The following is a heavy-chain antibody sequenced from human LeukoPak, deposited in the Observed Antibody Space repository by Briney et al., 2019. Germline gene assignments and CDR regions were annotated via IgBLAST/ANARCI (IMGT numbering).Heavy chain of an antibody. V-gene: IGHV1-69*01. CDR1: GGTFSSYA. Sequence: SVKVSCKASGGTFSSYAISWVRQAPGQGLEWMGGIIPIFGTANYAQKFQGRVTVTADESTSTAYMELSSLRSEDTAVYYCARRNDSSGIDYFDYWGQGTLVTVSS. CDR2: IIPIFGTA. D-gene: IGHD6-19*01. CDR3: ARRNDSSGIDYFDY. J-gene: IGHJ4*02.